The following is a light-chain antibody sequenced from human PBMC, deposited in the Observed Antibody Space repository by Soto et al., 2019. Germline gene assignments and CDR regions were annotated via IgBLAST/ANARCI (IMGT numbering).Light chain of an antibody. J-gene: IGLJ1*01. Sequence: QSALTQPASVSGSPGQSITISCTGTSSDVGGYKFVSWYQQHPGKAPKLMIYEVSNRPSGVSNRFSGSKSGASASLAITGLQAEDEADYYCQSYDSRLSGSVFGTGTKLTVL. CDR1: SSDVGGYKF. V-gene: IGLV2-14*01. CDR2: EVS. CDR3: QSYDSRLSGSV.